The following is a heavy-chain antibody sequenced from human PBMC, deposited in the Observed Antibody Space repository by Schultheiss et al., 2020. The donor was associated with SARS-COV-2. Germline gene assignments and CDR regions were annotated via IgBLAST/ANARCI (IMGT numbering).Heavy chain of an antibody. CDR2: ISGSGGST. Sequence: GESLKISCAASGFTFSSYAMSWVRQAPGKGLEWVSAISGSGGSTYYADSVKGRFTISRDNAKNSLYLQMNSLRAEDTAVYYCARGYSYDYWGQGTLVTVSS. CDR1: GFTFSSYA. J-gene: IGHJ4*02. CDR3: ARGYSYDY. D-gene: IGHD5-18*01. V-gene: IGHV3-23*01.